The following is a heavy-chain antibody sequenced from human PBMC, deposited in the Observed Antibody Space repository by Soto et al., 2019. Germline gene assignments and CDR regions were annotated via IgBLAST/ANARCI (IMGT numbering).Heavy chain of an antibody. J-gene: IGHJ4*02. V-gene: IGHV3-23*01. Sequence: GGSLRLSCAASRISFSHYCMSGVRQAPGKGLEWVSAISAGGSNTNYADSVKGRFTISSDNSKNTLYLQMNGLRADDTAVYYCAKEYSTSFDYWGQGTPVTVSS. CDR1: RISFSHYC. CDR3: AKEYSTSFDY. D-gene: IGHD6-6*01. CDR2: ISAGGSNT.